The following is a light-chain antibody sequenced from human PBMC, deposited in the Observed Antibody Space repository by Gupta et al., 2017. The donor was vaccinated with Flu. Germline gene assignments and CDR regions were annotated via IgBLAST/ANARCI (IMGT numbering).Light chain of an antibody. V-gene: IGKV4-1*01. J-gene: IGKJ4*01. Sequence: DIVMTQSPDSLAVALGERATINCRSSQSLLYTSNNKHYLAWYQQKPGHPPKLLIYWASTRESGVPDRFSGSESGTDFTLTISSLKPEDGAVYYCQQYYTNPITFGGGTKVEIK. CDR3: QQYYTNPIT. CDR1: QSLLYTSNNKHY. CDR2: WAS.